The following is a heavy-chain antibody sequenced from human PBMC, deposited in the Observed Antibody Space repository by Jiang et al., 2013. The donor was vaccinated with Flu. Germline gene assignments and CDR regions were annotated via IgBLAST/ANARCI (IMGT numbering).Heavy chain of an antibody. V-gene: IGHV4-59*02. CDR2: VYYSGSA. CDR3: ARDKPDRDINERKRMDV. J-gene: IGHJ6*03. Sequence: GPGLVKPSETLSLICTVSGGSVSNYYWSWIRQAPGKGLEWVGNVYYSGSATYNPSLKGRVTILVDTSKNQFSLKLSSVTAADTAVYYCARDKPDRDINERKRMDVWGKGTTVTVSS. D-gene: IGHD5-24*01. CDR1: GGSVSNYY.